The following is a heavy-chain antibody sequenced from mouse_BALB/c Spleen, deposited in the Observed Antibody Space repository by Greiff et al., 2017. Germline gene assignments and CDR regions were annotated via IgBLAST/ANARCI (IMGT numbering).Heavy chain of an antibody. D-gene: IGHD1-2*01. CDR2: IYPGNGDT. V-gene: IGHV1-12*01. CDR1: GYTFTSYN. CDR3: ARNYGSSWFAY. J-gene: IGHJ3*01. Sequence: LQQPGAELVKPGASVKMSCKASGYTFTSYNMHWVKQTPGQGLEWIGAIYPGNGDTSYNQKFKGKATLTADKSSSTAYMQLSSLTSEDSAVYYCARNYGSSWFAYWGQGTLVTVSA.